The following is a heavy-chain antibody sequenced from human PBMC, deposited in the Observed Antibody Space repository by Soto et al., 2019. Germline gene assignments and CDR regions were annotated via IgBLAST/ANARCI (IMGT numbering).Heavy chain of an antibody. V-gene: IGHV4-39*01. CDR2: IYYSGST. D-gene: IGHD4-4*01. CDR1: CGSISSSSYY. J-gene: IGHJ6*02. CDR3: ARLDVMVTTVTYDYYGMDV. Sequence: SETLSLTCTVSCGSISSSSYYWGWIRQPPGKGLEWIGSIYYSGSTYYNPSLKSRVTISVDTSKNQFSLKLSSVTAADTAVYYCARLDVMVTTVTYDYYGMDVWGQGTTVTVSS.